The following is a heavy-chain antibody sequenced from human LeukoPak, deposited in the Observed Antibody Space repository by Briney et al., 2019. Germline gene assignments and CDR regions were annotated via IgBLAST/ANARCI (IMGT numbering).Heavy chain of an antibody. J-gene: IGHJ5*02. V-gene: IGHV1-18*01. Sequence: ASVKVSCKASGYTFTSYGISWVRQAPGQGLEWMGWISAYNGNTNYAQKLQGRVTMTTDTSTSTAYMELRSLRSDDTAVYYCARDLYDYVWGSYRRVGWFDPWGQGTLVTVSS. D-gene: IGHD3-16*02. CDR1: GYTFTSYG. CDR2: ISAYNGNT. CDR3: ARDLYDYVWGSYRRVGWFDP.